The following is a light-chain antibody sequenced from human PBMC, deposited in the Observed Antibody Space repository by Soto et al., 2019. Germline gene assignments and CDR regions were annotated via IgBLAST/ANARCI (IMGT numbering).Light chain of an antibody. V-gene: IGLV2-23*02. CDR2: EVS. CDR1: SNDVGSYNL. CDR3: CSYASSSTWV. Sequence: QSALTQPASVSGSPGQSITSSCTGTSNDVGSYNLVSWYQQHPGKAPKLMIYEVSKRPSGVSNRFSGSKSGNTASLTISGLQAEDEADYYCCSYASSSTWVFGGGTKVTVL. J-gene: IGLJ3*02.